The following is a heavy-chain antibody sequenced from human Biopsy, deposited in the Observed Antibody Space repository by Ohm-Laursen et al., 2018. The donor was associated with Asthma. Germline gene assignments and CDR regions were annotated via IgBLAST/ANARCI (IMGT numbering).Heavy chain of an antibody. CDR1: GFIFDDYI. D-gene: IGHD3-10*01. CDR3: AKDLYGSGSYILIA. Sequence: SLRLSCAAPGFIFDDYIIHSVRQAPGKGLEWVSHITWDSATTVYADSVKGRFTVSRDNAKNSVYLQMNSLRVEDTAMYYCAKDLYGSGSYILIAWGQGTLVTVSS. CDR2: ITWDSATT. V-gene: IGHV3-9*01. J-gene: IGHJ4*02.